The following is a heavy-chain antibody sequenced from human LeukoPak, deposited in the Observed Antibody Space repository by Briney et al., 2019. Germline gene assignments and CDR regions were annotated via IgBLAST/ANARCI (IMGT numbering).Heavy chain of an antibody. CDR1: GFTFSNYW. V-gene: IGHV3-74*01. D-gene: IGHD4-17*01. Sequence: GGSLRLSCAASGFTFSNYWMHWVRHAPGKGLVWVSRINGDGSSTNYADSVKGRFTISRDNAKNTLYLQMNSLRAEDTAVYYCTRVAYGNAFDIWGQGTMVTVS. CDR3: TRVAYGNAFDI. CDR2: INGDGSST. J-gene: IGHJ3*02.